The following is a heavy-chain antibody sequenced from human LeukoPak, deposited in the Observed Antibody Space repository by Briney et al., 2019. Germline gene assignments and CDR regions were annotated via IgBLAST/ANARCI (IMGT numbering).Heavy chain of an antibody. CDR1: GGSISSYY. CDR2: IYYSGSP. J-gene: IGHJ4*02. V-gene: IGHV4-59*01. CDR3: ARGMTTSFPRDY. Sequence: SEPLSLPCTVSGGSISSYYWSWIRQPPGKGLEWIGYIYYSGSPNYNPSLKSRVTISVDTSKNQFSLKLSSVTAAGTAVYYWARGMTTSFPRDYWGQGTLVTVSS. D-gene: IGHD4-17*01.